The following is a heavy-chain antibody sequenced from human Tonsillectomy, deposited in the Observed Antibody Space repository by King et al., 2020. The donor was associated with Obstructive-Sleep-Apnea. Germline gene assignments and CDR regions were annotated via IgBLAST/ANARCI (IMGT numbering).Heavy chain of an antibody. J-gene: IGHJ6*02. CDR2: ISYDGSSK. V-gene: IGHV3-30*03. Sequence: VQLVESGGGVVQPGRSLRLSCSASGFTFNSHGMHWVRQAPGKGLEWVAIISYDGSSKHFADSVKGRFSISRDNSKNTLYLQMNSLRAEDTAVYYCARDPDTGMATPYFYGMDVWGQGTTVTVSS. D-gene: IGHD5-18*01. CDR3: ARDPDTGMATPYFYGMDV. CDR1: GFTFNSHG.